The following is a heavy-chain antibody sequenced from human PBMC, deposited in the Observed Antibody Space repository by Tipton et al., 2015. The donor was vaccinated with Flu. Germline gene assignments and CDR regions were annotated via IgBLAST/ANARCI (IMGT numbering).Heavy chain of an antibody. V-gene: IGHV3-23*01. CDR2: ISGSGGST. J-gene: IGHJ4*02. CDR1: GFTFSSYA. CDR3: AKVGASGSYNDY. D-gene: IGHD1-26*01. Sequence: SLRLSCAASGFTFSSYAMSWVRQAPGKGLEWASAISGSGGSTYYADSVKGRFTISRDNSKNTLYLQMNSLRAEDTAVYYCAKVGASGSYNDYWGQGTLVTVSS.